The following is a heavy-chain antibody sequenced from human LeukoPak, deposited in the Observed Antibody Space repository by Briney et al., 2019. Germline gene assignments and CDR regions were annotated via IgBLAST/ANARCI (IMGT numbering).Heavy chain of an antibody. CDR1: GFTFTNYA. V-gene: IGHV4-39*01. J-gene: IGHJ3*02. CDR2: IYYSGST. CDR3: ARPGIAVAGEAFDI. D-gene: IGHD6-19*01. Sequence: PGGSLRLSCAASGFTFTNYAMSWVRQAPGKGLEWIGSIYYSGSTYYNPSLKSRVTISVDTSKNQFSLKLSSVTAADTAVYYCARPGIAVAGEAFDIWGQGTMVTVSS.